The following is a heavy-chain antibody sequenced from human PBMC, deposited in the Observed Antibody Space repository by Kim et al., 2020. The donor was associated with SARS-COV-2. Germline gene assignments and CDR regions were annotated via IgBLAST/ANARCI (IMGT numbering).Heavy chain of an antibody. D-gene: IGHD1-26*01. CDR2: ISYDGSNK. J-gene: IGHJ4*02. CDR3: AKAFDWEPYYFDY. Sequence: GGSLRLSCAASGFTFSSYGMHWVRQAPGKGLEWVAVISYDGSNKYYANSVKGRFTISRDNSKNTLYLQMNSLRAEDTAVYYCAKAFDWEPYYFDYWGQGTLVTVSS. V-gene: IGHV3-30*18. CDR1: GFTFSSYG.